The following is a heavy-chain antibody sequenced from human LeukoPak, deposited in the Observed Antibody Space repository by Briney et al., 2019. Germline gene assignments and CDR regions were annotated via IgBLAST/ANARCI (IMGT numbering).Heavy chain of an antibody. J-gene: IGHJ3*01. D-gene: IGHD3-22*01. Sequence: QSGGSLRLSCAASGFSFSSHGMPWVRQAPGKGLEWVALIWFDGSQIYYSDSVKGRFTISRDNSKNTLYLQMNSLSAEDTAMYYCAGWNGADSSGSYFVWGQGTMVTVSS. CDR1: GFSFSSHG. CDR3: AGWNGADSSGSYFV. CDR2: IWFDGSQI. V-gene: IGHV3-33*01.